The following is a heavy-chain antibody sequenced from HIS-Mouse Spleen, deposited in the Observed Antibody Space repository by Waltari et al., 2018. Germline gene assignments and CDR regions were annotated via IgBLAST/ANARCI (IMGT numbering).Heavy chain of an antibody. D-gene: IGHD6-13*01. V-gene: IGHV4-38-2*02. CDR1: GYSTSSRSY. J-gene: IGHJ6*02. Sequence: QVQLQESGPGLVKPSETLSLPCTVSGYSTSSRSYRGWIRQPPGKGLEWIGSIYHSGSTYYNPSLKSRVTISVDTSKNQFSLKLSSVTAADTAVYYCARALEYSSSWYYYYYGMDVWGQGTTVTVSS. CDR2: IYHSGST. CDR3: ARALEYSSSWYYYYYGMDV.